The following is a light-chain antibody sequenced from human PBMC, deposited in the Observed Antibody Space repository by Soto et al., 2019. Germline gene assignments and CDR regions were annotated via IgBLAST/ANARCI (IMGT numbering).Light chain of an antibody. CDR3: CSYTSSRTYV. Sequence: QSVLTQPASVSGSPGQSITISCTGTSSDVGAYIYVSWYQHHPGKAPKVMIYEVTNRPSGVSDRFSGSKSGNTASLTISGLQAEDEADYYCCSYTSSRTYVFRNATTVIVL. CDR1: SSDVGAYIY. J-gene: IGLJ1*01. V-gene: IGLV2-14*01. CDR2: EVT.